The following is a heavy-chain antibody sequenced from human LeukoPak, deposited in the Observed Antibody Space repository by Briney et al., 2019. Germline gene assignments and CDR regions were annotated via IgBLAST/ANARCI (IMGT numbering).Heavy chain of an antibody. CDR1: GVTFSSYW. J-gene: IGHJ4*02. V-gene: IGHV3-74*01. CDR3: ASRYPTDS. Sequence: PGGSLRLSCAASGVTFSSYWMHWVRQAPGKGLVWVSRINTDGSSTNYADSVKGRFTTSRDNAKNTLYLQMNSLRVEDTAVYYCASRYPTDSWGQGTLVTVSS. D-gene: IGHD2-2*02. CDR2: INTDGSST.